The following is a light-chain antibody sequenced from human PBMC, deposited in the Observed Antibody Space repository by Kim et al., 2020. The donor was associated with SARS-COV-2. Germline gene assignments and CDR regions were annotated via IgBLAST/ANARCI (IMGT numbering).Light chain of an antibody. J-gene: IGLJ2*01. CDR2: TSN. Sequence: QSVLTQPPSASGTPGQRVTISCSGSTSNIGSNSVNWYQQLPGTAPRLLIYTSNQRPSGVPDRFSGSKSGSSASLAISWLQSEDEGDYYCASWEDSLNGVVFGGGTQLTVL. V-gene: IGLV1-44*01. CDR1: TSNIGSNS. CDR3: ASWEDSLNGVV.